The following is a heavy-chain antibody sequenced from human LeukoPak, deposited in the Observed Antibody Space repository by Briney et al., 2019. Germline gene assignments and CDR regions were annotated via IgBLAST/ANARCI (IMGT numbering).Heavy chain of an antibody. J-gene: IGHJ4*02. CDR3: AKGVDFPYGDYYDS. CDR2: IIPMLGLA. V-gene: IGHV1-69*04. D-gene: IGHD4-17*01. Sequence: SVKVSCKGSGGTFSRYSISWVRQAPGEGLEWMGRIIPMLGLANYAQRFQGRVTITADQSTITAYMELSSLTSEDTAVYYFAKGVDFPYGDYYDSWGQGTLVTVSS. CDR1: GGTFSRYS.